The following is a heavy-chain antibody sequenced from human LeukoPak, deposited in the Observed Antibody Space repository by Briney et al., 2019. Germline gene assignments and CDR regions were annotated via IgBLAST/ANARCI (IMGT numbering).Heavy chain of an antibody. CDR1: GGSISSYY. CDR3: ASGSGYPFDY. Sequence: PSETLSLTCAVYGGSISSYYWSWIRQPPGKGLEWVGYIYYSGSTNYNPSLKSRVTISVDTSKNQFSLKLSSVTAADTAVYFCASGSGYPFDYWGQGTLVTVSS. D-gene: IGHD5-12*01. V-gene: IGHV4-59*01. CDR2: IYYSGST. J-gene: IGHJ4*02.